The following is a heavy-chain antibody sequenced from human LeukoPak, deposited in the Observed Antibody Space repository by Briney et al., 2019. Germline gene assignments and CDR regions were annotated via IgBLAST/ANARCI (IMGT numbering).Heavy chain of an antibody. CDR2: IKQDGSEK. J-gene: IGHJ4*02. CDR1: GFTFSSYW. D-gene: IGHD6-13*01. Sequence: GGSLRLSCAAPGFTFSSYWMSWVRQAPGKGLEWVANIKQDGSEKYYVDSVKGRFTISRDNAKNSLYLQMNSLRAEDTAVYYCARIIAAAGYFDYWGQGTLVTVSS. CDR3: ARIIAAAGYFDY. V-gene: IGHV3-7*01.